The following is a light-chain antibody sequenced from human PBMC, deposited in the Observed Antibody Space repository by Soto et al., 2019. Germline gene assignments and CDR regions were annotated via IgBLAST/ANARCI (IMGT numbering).Light chain of an antibody. CDR1: QSISSW. V-gene: IGKV1-5*03. CDR3: QQYDSYPT. CDR2: KAS. J-gene: IGKJ1*01. Sequence: DIQMTQSPSTLSASVGDRVTITCRASQSISSWLAWYQQKPGKAPKLLIYKASSLQRGVPSRFSGSGSGTEFTLTISSLQPDDFATYYCQQYDSYPTVGQGTRVEIK.